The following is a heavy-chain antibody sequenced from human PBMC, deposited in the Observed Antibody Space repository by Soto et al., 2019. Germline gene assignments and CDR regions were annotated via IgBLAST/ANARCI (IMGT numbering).Heavy chain of an antibody. CDR2: ISGSGGST. J-gene: IGHJ4*02. CDR1: GFTFSSYA. D-gene: IGHD3-10*01. V-gene: IGHV3-23*01. CDR3: AKGYYGSGSYYTPFDY. Sequence: GGSLRLSCAASGFTFSSYAMSWVRQAPGKGLEWVSAISGSGGSTYYADSVKGRFTISRDNSKNTLYLQMNSLRAEDTAVYYCAKGYYGSGSYYTPFDYWGQGTLVTVSS.